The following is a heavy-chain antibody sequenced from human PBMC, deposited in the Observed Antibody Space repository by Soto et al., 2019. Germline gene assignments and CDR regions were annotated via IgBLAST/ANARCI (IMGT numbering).Heavy chain of an antibody. CDR2: ISSSSSSI. Sequence: EVQLVESGGGLVQPGESLRVSCAASGFTFSSYSMNWVRQAPGKGLEWVSYISSSSSSIYYADSVKGRFTISRDNAKSSVYLQMNSLRAEDTAVYYCARGLRSGSSGHWGQGALVTVS. CDR3: ARGLRSGSSGH. CDR1: GFTFSSYS. D-gene: IGHD1-26*01. J-gene: IGHJ4*02. V-gene: IGHV3-48*01.